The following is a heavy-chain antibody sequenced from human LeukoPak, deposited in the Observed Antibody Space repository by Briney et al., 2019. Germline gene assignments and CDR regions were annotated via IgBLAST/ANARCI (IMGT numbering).Heavy chain of an antibody. D-gene: IGHD6-13*01. Sequence: SETLSLACTVSGGSISSYYWSWIRQPPGKGLEWIGYIYYTGGTNYNPSLKSRVTISADTSKNQFSLTLNSVTSADTAVYYCARCCYSSSPDFEYWGQGSLVTVSS. CDR3: ARCCYSSSPDFEY. CDR1: GGSISSYY. J-gene: IGHJ4*02. CDR2: IYYTGGT. V-gene: IGHV4-59*01.